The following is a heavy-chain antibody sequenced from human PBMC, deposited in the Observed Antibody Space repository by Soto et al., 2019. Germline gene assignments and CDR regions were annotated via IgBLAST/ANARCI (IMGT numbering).Heavy chain of an antibody. D-gene: IGHD3-3*01. CDR1: GGSIDNYY. CDR3: ARDVDYDFWSGHVSDGLDV. Sequence: QVQLHESGPGLVKPSETLSLMCVVTGGSIDNYYWTWIRQPAGKGLEWIGRIHTTGRTSYNPSLMNRVTMALAIFKNHSSLNLIPVTAADAAVYYCARDVDYDFWSGHVSDGLDVWGQGTTVTVSS. J-gene: IGHJ6*02. V-gene: IGHV4-4*07. CDR2: IHTTGRT.